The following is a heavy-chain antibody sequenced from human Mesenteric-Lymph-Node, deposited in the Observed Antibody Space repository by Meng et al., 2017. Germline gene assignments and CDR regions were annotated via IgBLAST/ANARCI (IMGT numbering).Heavy chain of an antibody. J-gene: IGHJ4*02. V-gene: IGHV4-39*07. CDR2: IYHSGST. CDR3: ARELEGLYDFWSGYLPTPPIDY. CDR1: GGSISSSSYY. D-gene: IGHD3-3*01. Sequence: SETLSLTCTVSGGSISSSSYYWGWIRQPPGKGLEWIGSIYHSGSTYYNPSLKSRVTISVDTSKNQFSLKLSSVTAADTAVYYCARELEGLYDFWSGYLPTPPIDYWGQGTLVTGSS.